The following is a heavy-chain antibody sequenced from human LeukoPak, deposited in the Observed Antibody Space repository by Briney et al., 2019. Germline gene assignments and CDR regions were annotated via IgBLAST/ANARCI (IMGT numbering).Heavy chain of an antibody. CDR3: ARARGPFIAATGTPAADVAFDL. CDR1: GFTFSPYA. J-gene: IGHJ3*01. D-gene: IGHD6-13*01. CDR2: ITGSIHST. V-gene: IGHV3-23*01. Sequence: PGGSLRLSCAASGFTFSPYAMTWVRQAPGKELEWVSSITGSIHSTYYADSVKGRFTISRDNSKNTLFLQMNSLRAEDTAVYYCARARGPFIAATGTPAADVAFDLWGQGIMVTVSS.